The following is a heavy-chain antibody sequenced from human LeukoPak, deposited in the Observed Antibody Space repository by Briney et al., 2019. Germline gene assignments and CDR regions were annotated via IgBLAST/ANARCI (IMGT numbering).Heavy chain of an antibody. CDR3: ARDLVAGTPDYFDY. D-gene: IGHD6-19*01. Sequence: PGRSLRLSCAASGFTFSSYAMHWVRQAPGKGLDWVAVISFDGSIKAYADSVKGQFTISRDNSKNTLYLQMNSLRPEDTAVYYCARDLVAGTPDYFDYWSQGTLVTVSS. CDR1: GFTFSSYA. J-gene: IGHJ4*02. CDR2: ISFDGSIK. V-gene: IGHV3-30-3*01.